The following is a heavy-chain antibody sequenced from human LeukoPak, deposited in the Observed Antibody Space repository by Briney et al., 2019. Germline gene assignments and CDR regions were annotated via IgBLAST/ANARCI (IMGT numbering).Heavy chain of an antibody. D-gene: IGHD6-13*01. CDR2: IYYSGSTSGST. CDR1: GGSISNYY. CDR3: ARGAAPGDY. V-gene: IGHV4-59*01. Sequence: PSETLSLTCTVSGGSISNYYWIWIRQPPGKGLEWIGCIYYSGSTSGSTNYNPSLKSRVTMSVDTSRSQLSLTLTSVTAADTAVYFCARGAAPGDYWGRGTLVTVSS. J-gene: IGHJ4*02.